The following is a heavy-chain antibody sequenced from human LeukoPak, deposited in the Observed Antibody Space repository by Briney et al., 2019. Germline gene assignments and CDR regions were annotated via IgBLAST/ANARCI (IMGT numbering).Heavy chain of an antibody. V-gene: IGHV1-24*01. Sequence: GASVKVSCKVSGYTLTESSMHWVRQAPGKGLEWMGGFDPEDGETIYAQKFQGIVTMTEDTSTDTAYMELSSLRSEDTAVYYCATVSFGGYSYGNFDYWGQGTLVTVSS. J-gene: IGHJ4*02. CDR1: GYTLTESS. D-gene: IGHD5-18*01. CDR3: ATVSFGGYSYGNFDY. CDR2: FDPEDGET.